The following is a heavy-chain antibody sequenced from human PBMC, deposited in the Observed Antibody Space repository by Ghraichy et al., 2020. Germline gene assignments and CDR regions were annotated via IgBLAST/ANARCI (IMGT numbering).Heavy chain of an antibody. V-gene: IGHV3-15*07. J-gene: IGHJ4*02. CDR3: ARLRFLVWETDS. Sequence: GGSLRLSCAASGFNFNYAWMNWVRQAPGKGLEWVGRIKSKNDGETTEYGAPVKGRFILSRDDSKSTLYLQMNSLKTEDTAVYYCARLRFLVWETDSWVQGTLVTVSS. D-gene: IGHD3-3*01. CDR2: IKSKNDGETT. CDR1: GFNFNYAW.